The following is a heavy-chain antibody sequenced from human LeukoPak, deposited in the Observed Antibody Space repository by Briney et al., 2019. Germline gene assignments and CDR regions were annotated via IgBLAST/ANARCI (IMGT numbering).Heavy chain of an antibody. D-gene: IGHD2-8*01. V-gene: IGHV1-18*04. CDR1: GYTFSGYY. J-gene: IGHJ4*02. CDR3: AREYCTNGVCLDY. CDR2: ISAYNGNT. Sequence: ASVKVSCKASGYTFSGYYIHWVRQAPGQGLEWMGWISAYNGNTNYAQKLQGRVTMTTDTSTSTAYMELRSLRSDDTAVYYCAREYCTNGVCLDYWGQGTLVTVSS.